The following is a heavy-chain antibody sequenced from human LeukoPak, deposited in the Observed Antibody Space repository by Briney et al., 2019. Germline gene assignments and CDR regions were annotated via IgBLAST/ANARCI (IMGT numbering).Heavy chain of an antibody. CDR1: GGSVSSYY. Sequence: SETLSLTCTVSGGSVSSYYLSWIRQPPGKGLEWIGYIYYSGSTNYNPSLKSRVTISVDTSKNQFSLKLSSVTAADTAVYYCARDNRDGYTRGLLQHWGQGTLVTVSS. V-gene: IGHV4-59*02. CDR3: ARDNRDGYTRGLLQH. CDR2: IYYSGST. D-gene: IGHD5-24*01. J-gene: IGHJ1*01.